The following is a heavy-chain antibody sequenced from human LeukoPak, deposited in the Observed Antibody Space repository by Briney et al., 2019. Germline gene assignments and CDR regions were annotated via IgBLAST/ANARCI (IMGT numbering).Heavy chain of an antibody. D-gene: IGHD3-10*01. CDR3: ARGYMVRGVSLDY. CDR1: GGSISSYY. Sequence: SETLSLTCAVSGGSISSYYWSWIRQPPGKGLEWIGYIYDSGSTKYNPSLKSRVTISVDTSKNQFSLKLSSVIAADTAVYYCARGYMVRGVSLDYWGQGTQVTVSS. V-gene: IGHV4-59*01. J-gene: IGHJ4*02. CDR2: IYDSGST.